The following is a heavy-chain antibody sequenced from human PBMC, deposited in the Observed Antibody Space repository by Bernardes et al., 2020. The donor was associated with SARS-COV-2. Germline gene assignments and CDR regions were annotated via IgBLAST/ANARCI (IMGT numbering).Heavy chain of an antibody. CDR3: AKTSRYDFWSGYLYAVYNWVDP. J-gene: IGHJ5*02. D-gene: IGHD3-3*01. CDR2: ISAYNGNP. CDR1: GYTFTSYG. Sequence: ASVKVSCKASGYTFTSYGISWVRQVPGQGLEWMGWISAYNGNPNYAQKLQGRVTMTTDTSTSTAYMELRSLRSDDTAVYYCAKTSRYDFWSGYLYAVYNWVDPWGQGTLVTVSS. V-gene: IGHV1-18*01.